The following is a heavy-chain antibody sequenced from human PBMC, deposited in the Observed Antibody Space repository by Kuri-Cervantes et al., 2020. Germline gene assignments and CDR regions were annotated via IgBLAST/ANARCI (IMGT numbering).Heavy chain of an antibody. CDR2: IFSNDEK. D-gene: IGHD1-7*01. Sequence: SGPTLVKPTQTLTLTCTFSGFSLSTSGMCVSWIRQPPGKALEWLAHIFSNDEKSYSTSLKSRLTISKDTSKNQVVLTMTNMDPVDTATYYCARGRLVELDAFDIWGQGTMVTVSS. V-gene: IGHV2-70*01. J-gene: IGHJ3*02. CDR3: ARGRLVELDAFDI. CDR1: GFSLSTSGMC.